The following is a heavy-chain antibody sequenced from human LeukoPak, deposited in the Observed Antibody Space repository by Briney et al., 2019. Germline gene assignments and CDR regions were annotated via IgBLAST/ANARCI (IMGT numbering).Heavy chain of an antibody. V-gene: IGHV5-51*01. J-gene: IGHJ4*02. Sequence: GESLKISCKGSGYSFTSYWIGWVRQMPGKGLEWMGIIYPGGSDTRYSPSFQGQVTISADKSISTAYLQWSSLKASDTAMYYCARQGTVRGVGLDYWGQGTLVTVSS. CDR3: ARQGTVRGVGLDY. CDR2: IYPGGSDT. D-gene: IGHD3-10*01. CDR1: GYSFTSYW.